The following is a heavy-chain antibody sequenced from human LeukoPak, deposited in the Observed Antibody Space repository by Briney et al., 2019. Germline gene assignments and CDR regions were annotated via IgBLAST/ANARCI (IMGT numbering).Heavy chain of an antibody. CDR1: GYSISSSNW. CDR2: IYYSGST. CDR3: ARRARGNGMDV. V-gene: IGHV4-28*01. D-gene: IGHD1-26*01. Sequence: SETLSLTCAVSGYSISSSNWWGWIRQPPGKGLEWIGYIYYSGSTYYNPSLKSRVTMSVGTSKNQFSLKLSSVTAVDTAVYYCARRARGNGMDVWGQGTTVTVSS. J-gene: IGHJ6*02.